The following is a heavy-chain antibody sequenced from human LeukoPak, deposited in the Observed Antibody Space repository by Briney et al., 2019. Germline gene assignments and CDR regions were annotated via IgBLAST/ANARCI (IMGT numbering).Heavy chain of an antibody. CDR3: AKTPRVVAATPDAFDI. CDR1: GFTFSSYA. D-gene: IGHD2-15*01. CDR2: ISGSGGST. V-gene: IGHV3-23*01. J-gene: IGHJ3*02. Sequence: GGSLRLSCAASGFTFSSYAMSWVRQAPGKGLEWVSAISGSGGSTYYADSVKGRFTISRDNSKNTLYLKMNSLRAEDTAVYYCAKTPRVVAATPDAFDIWGQGTMVTVSS.